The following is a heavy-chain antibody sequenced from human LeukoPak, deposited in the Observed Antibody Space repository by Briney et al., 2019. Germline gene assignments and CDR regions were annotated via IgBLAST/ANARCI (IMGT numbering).Heavy chain of an antibody. CDR2: IYTSGST. J-gene: IGHJ5*02. CDR3: ARAAAGTFNFNWFDP. V-gene: IGHV4-61*02. CDR1: GGSISSSSYY. Sequence: PSETLSLTCTVSGGSISSSSYYWGWIRQPAGKGLEWIGRIYTSGSTNYNPSLKSRVTMSVDTSKNQFSLKLSSVTAADTAVYYCARAAAGTFNFNWFDPWGQGTLVTVSS. D-gene: IGHD6-13*01.